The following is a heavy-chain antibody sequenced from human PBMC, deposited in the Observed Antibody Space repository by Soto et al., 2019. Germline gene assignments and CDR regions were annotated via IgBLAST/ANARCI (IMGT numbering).Heavy chain of an antibody. CDR2: ICGYKGDT. CDR1: GDTFISSG. J-gene: IGHJ3*02. V-gene: IGHV1-18*01. Sequence: VQSGAEVKKPGASVKVSCKASGDTFISSGISWVRQAPGQGLEWMGWICGYKGDTNYAQKFQGRVTLTTDTSTSTAYMELRRLTPGDTAIYYCARIEYCSGGNCYSAFDIWGQGTLVTVSS. D-gene: IGHD2-15*01. CDR3: ARIEYCSGGNCYSAFDI.